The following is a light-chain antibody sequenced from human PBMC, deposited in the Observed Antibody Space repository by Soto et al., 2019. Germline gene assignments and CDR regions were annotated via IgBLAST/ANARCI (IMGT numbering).Light chain of an antibody. CDR2: DAS. CDR3: QQRSSWPL. J-gene: IGKJ5*01. CDR1: QSVSSH. Sequence: EIVLTQSPATLSLSPGERATLSCRASQSVSSHLVWYQQKPGQAPRLLISDASNRATGIPARFSGSGSGTAFTLTINSLEPEDFAVYYCQQRSSWPLFGQGTRLEIK. V-gene: IGKV3-11*01.